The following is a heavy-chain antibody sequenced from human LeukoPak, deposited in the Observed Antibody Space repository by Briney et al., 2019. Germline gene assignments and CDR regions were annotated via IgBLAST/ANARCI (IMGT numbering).Heavy chain of an antibody. CDR1: GGSISSYY. CDR3: ARSGVRYSSSWYLVY. V-gene: IGHV4-59*01. D-gene: IGHD6-13*01. J-gene: IGHJ4*02. CDR2: IYYSGST. Sequence: SETLSLTCAVSGGSISSYYWSWIRQPPGKGLEWIGYIYYSGSTNYNPSLKSRVTISVDTSKNQFSLKLSPVTAADTAVYYCARSGVRYSSSWYLVYWGQGTLVTVSS.